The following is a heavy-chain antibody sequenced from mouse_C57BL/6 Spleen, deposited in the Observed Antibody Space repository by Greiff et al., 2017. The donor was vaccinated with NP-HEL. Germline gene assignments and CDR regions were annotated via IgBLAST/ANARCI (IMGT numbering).Heavy chain of an antibody. CDR1: GYTFTNYW. D-gene: IGHD1-1*01. J-gene: IGHJ4*01. V-gene: IGHV1-63*01. CDR3: ARSRLLRGAMDY. CDR2: IYPGGGYT. Sequence: VQLQQSGAELVRPGTSVKMSCKASGYTFTNYWIGWAKQRPGHGLEWIGDIYPGGGYTNYNEKFKGKATLTADKSSSTAYMQISSLTSEDSAIYYCARSRLLRGAMDYWGQGTSVTVSS.